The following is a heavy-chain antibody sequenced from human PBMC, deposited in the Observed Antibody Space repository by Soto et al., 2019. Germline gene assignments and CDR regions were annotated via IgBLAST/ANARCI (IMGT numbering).Heavy chain of an antibody. D-gene: IGHD3-10*01. J-gene: IGHJ6*02. CDR3: ARASYGSGSYSSNYYYGMDV. CDR2: INPNSGGT. V-gene: IGHV1-2*04. Sequence: VASVKVSCKASGYTFTGYYMHWVRQAPGQGLEWMGWINPNSGGTNYAQKFQGWVTMTRDTSISTAYMELSRLRSDDTAVYYCARASYGSGSYSSNYYYGMDVWGQGTTVTVSS. CDR1: GYTFTGYY.